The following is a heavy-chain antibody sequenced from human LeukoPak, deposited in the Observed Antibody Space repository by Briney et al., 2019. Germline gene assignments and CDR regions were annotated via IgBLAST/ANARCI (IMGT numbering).Heavy chain of an antibody. Sequence: ASVKVSCKASGYIFTGYYMHWVRQAPGQGLEWMGWINPNSGDTNYAQKFQGRVTMTRDTSISTAYMELSRLRSDDTAVYYCAREGLSGSRVLGGYWGQGTLVTVSS. CDR3: AREGLSGSRVLGGY. CDR2: INPNSGDT. V-gene: IGHV1-2*02. D-gene: IGHD1-26*01. CDR1: GYIFTGYY. J-gene: IGHJ4*02.